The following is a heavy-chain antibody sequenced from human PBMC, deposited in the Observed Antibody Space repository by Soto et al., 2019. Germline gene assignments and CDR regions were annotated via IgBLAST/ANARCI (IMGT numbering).Heavy chain of an antibody. CDR1: GGSISSSNW. Sequence: SETLSLTCAVSGGSISSSNWWSWVRQPPGKGLEWIGEIYHSGSTNYNPSLKSRVTISVDKSKNQFSLKLSSVTAADTAVYYCARHGTMVRGVRGYYYGMDVWGQGTTVTVSS. V-gene: IGHV4-4*02. CDR3: ARHGTMVRGVRGYYYGMDV. J-gene: IGHJ6*02. CDR2: IYHSGST. D-gene: IGHD3-10*01.